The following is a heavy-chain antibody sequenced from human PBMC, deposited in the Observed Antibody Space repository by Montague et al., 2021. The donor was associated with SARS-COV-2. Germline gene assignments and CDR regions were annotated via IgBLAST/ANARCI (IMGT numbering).Heavy chain of an antibody. CDR3: AREGVHAFDI. V-gene: IGHV6-1*01. J-gene: IGHJ3*02. CDR1: GDSVSRVRAA. Sequence: CAISGDSVSRVRAAWNWIRQKPPRGLEWLGRTSYRNKWINAYAVSLESRMSITPDTSTNQFSLHLSFVTPDDTAVYYCAREGVHAFDIWGQGTPVIVSS. CDR2: TSYRNKWIN.